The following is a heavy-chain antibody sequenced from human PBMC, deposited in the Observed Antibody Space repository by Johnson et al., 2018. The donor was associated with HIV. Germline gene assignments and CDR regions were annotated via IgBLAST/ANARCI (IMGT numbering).Heavy chain of an antibody. J-gene: IGHJ3*02. V-gene: IGHV3-30*02. CDR2: IRYDGSNK. CDR3: AREDVKDYDGSVSYYRLGAFDI. Sequence: QVQLVESGGGVVQPGGSLRLSCAASGFTFSSYGMHWVRQAPGKGLEWVAFIRYDGSNKYYADSVKGRFTISRDNAKNSLYLQMNSLRAEDTAVYYCAREDVKDYDGSVSYYRLGAFDIWGQGTMVTVSS. CDR1: GFTFSSYG. D-gene: IGHD3-10*01.